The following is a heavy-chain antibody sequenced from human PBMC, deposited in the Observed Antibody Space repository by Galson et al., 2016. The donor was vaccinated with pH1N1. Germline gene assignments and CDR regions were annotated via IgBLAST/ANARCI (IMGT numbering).Heavy chain of an antibody. CDR1: GFIFSSYW. V-gene: IGHV3-74*01. D-gene: IGHD2-8*01. CDR2: INFDGTKK. CDR3: VRALNGTWI. J-gene: IGHJ4*02. Sequence: SLRLSCAGSGFIFSSYWMHWVRQVPGKGLVWVSHINFDGTKKNYADSVKGRFTISRDNAKNTLYLQMNSLSVEDMAVYYCVRALNGTWIWGQGTLVTVSS.